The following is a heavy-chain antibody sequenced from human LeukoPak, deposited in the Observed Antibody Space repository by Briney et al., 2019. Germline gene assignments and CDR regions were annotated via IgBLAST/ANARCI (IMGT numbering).Heavy chain of an antibody. CDR1: GGSISSSSYY. CDR2: IYYSGST. J-gene: IGHJ3*02. V-gene: IGHV4-39*07. Sequence: PSETLSLTCTVSGGSISSSSYYWGWIRQPPGKGLEWIGSIYYSGSTYYNPSLKSRVTISVDTSKNQFSLKLSSVTAADTAVYYCARDLEQLVRGAFDIWGQGTMVTVSS. D-gene: IGHD6-13*01. CDR3: ARDLEQLVRGAFDI.